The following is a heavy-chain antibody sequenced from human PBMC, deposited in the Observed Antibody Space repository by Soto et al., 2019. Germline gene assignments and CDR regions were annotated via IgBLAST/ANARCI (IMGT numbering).Heavy chain of an antibody. V-gene: IGHV1-2*04. CDR2: INPNSGGT. J-gene: IGHJ5*02. D-gene: IGHD5-18*01. CDR3: ARAVDTAMVDNWFDP. CDR1: GYTFTGYY. Sequence: ASVKVSCKASGYTFTGYYMHWVRQAPGQGLEWMGWINPNSGGTNYAQKFQGWVTMTRDTSISTAYMELSRLRSDDTAVYYCARAVDTAMVDNWFDPWGQVTLVTVSS.